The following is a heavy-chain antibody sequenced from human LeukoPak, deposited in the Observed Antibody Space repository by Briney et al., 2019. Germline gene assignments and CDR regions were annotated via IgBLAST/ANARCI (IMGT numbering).Heavy chain of an antibody. J-gene: IGHJ3*02. CDR2: IYYNGNT. Sequence: PSETLSLTCTVSGGSISHSNYYWGWLRQPPGKGLEWSGSIYYNGNTYYSPSLKSRVTISVDTSKNQFSLNLNSVTAADTAVYYSARYGLLRLSAINAFDIWGQGTMVTVSS. CDR1: GGSISHSNYY. D-gene: IGHD5-18*01. V-gene: IGHV4-39*07. CDR3: ARYGLLRLSAINAFDI.